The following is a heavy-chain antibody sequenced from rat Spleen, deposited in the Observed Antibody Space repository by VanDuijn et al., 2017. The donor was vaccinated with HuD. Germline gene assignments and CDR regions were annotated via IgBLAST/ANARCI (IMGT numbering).Heavy chain of an antibody. J-gene: IGHJ2*01. V-gene: IGHV5-31*01. D-gene: IGHD1-3*01. CDR2: ITHIGATS. Sequence: EVHLVESGGGLVQPGGSLKLSCVASGFTFNNYWMTWIRQAPGKGLEWVATITHIGATSYYPDSVKGRFTISREDGRSTLYLQMNSLRSEDTATYYCAKSLKGATVAPYWGQGVMVTVSS. CDR3: AKSLKGATVAPY. CDR1: GFTFNNYW.